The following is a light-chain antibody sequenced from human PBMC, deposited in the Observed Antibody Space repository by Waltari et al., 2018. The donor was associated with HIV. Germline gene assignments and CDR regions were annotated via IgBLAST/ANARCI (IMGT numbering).Light chain of an antibody. J-gene: IGLJ2*01. CDR1: SLRTYY. CDR3: NSRDSSGYHLV. V-gene: IGLV3-19*01. Sequence: SSELTQDPAVSVALGQTVRITCQGDSLRTYYASWYQQKPGQAPVLVIYDKNNRPPGIPDRFSGSSSGTTASLTITGAQAEDEADYYCNSRDSSGYHLVFGGGTRLTVL. CDR2: DKN.